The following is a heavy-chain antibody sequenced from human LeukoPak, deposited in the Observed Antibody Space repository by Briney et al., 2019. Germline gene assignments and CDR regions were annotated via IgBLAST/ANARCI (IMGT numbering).Heavy chain of an antibody. CDR1: GITFRDYF. CDR3: ARDRYYASGSYNWFDP. D-gene: IGHD3-10*01. V-gene: IGHV3-11*05. Sequence: GSLRPSCAASGITFRDYFMSWIRPAPGKGLGWVSYITNSGSYTNYADSLKGRFTISRDNAKNSLYLQMNSLRAEDTAVYYCARDRYYASGSYNWFDPWGQGTLVTVSS. CDR2: ITNSGSYT. J-gene: IGHJ5*02.